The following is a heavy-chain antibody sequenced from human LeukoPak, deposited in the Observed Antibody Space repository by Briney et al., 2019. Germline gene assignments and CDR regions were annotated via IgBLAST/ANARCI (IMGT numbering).Heavy chain of an antibody. D-gene: IGHD5-12*01. V-gene: IGHV4-34*01. CDR1: GGSFSGYY. CDR2: INHSGST. J-gene: IGHJ4*02. Sequence: PSETLSLTCAVYGGSFSGYYWSWIRQPPGKGLEWIGEINHSGSTNYNPSLKSRVTISVDTSKNQFSLKLGSVTAADTAVYYCARGGYSDYWGQGTLVTVSS. CDR3: ARGGYSDY.